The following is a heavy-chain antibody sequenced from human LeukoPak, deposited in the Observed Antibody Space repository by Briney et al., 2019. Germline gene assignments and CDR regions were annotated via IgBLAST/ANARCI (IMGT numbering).Heavy chain of an antibody. CDR3: ARESSWYMDAFDI. CDR1: GFTFSSYA. J-gene: IGHJ3*02. CDR2: ISGSGGST. Sequence: GGSLRLSCAASGFTFSSYAMSWVRQAPGKGLEWVSAISGSGGSTYYADSVKGRFTISRDNSRNTLYLQIDSLRAEDTAVYYCARESSWYMDAFDIWGQGTMVTVSS. D-gene: IGHD6-13*01. V-gene: IGHV3-23*01.